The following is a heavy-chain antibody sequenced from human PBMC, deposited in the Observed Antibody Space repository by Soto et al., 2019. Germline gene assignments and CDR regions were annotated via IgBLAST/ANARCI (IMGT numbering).Heavy chain of an antibody. CDR2: IGDGGSA. Sequence: QVQLQESGPRLVRPSGALSLRCFVSGASIKSGHGWTGVRQPQGKGLGGTGGIGDGGSAYSNPSLKSRVSLSVDKSQNQFSLRLTSVTAADTAIYYCTRSTHAMNGGSHYMALDDDLVTGMDVWGPGTTVTVSS. CDR1: GASIKSGHG. CDR3: TRSTHAMNGGSHYMALDDDLVTGMDV. D-gene: IGHD3-16*01. V-gene: IGHV4-4*02. J-gene: IGHJ6*02.